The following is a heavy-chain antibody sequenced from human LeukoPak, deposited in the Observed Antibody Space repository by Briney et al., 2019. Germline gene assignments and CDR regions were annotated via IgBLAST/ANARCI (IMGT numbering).Heavy chain of an antibody. V-gene: IGHV1-69*04. D-gene: IGHD3-10*01. CDR3: AREDRYYGSGRYYADWYFDL. CDR1: GGTFSSYA. J-gene: IGHJ2*01. Sequence: SVKVSCKASGGTFSSYAISWVRQAPGQGLEWMGRIIPILGIANYAQKFQGRVTITADKSTSTAYMELSSLRSEDTAVYYCAREDRYYGSGRYYADWYFDLWGRGTLVTVSS. CDR2: IIPILGIA.